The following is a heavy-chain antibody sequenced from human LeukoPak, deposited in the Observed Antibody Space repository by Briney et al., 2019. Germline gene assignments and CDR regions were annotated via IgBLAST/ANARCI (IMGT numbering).Heavy chain of an antibody. D-gene: IGHD5-12*01. CDR1: GFTFSSYW. V-gene: IGHV3-7*01. CDR3: ARGVRYSGYDLYWFDP. J-gene: IGHJ5*02. Sequence: GGSLRLSCAASGFTFSSYWMSWVRQAPGKGLEWVANIKQDGSEKYYVDSVKGRFTISRDNAKNSLYLQMNSLRAEDTAVYYCARGVRYSGYDLYWFDPWGQGTLVTVSS. CDR2: IKQDGSEK.